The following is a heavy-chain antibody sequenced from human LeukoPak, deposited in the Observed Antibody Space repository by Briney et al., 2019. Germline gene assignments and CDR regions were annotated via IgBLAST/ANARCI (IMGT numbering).Heavy chain of an antibody. CDR3: AKESGWYLNQKYYFDY. V-gene: IGHV3-23*01. CDR1: GFTFSSYA. D-gene: IGHD6-19*01. CDR2: ISGSGGST. J-gene: IGHJ4*02. Sequence: QPGGSLRLSCAASGFTFSSYAMSWVRQAPGKGLEWVSAISGSGGSTYYADSVKGRFTISRDNSKNTLYLQMNSLRAEDTAVYYCAKESGWYLNQKYYFDYWGQGTLVTVSS.